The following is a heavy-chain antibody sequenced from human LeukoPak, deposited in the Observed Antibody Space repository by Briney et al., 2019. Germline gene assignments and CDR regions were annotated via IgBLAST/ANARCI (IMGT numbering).Heavy chain of an antibody. CDR1: GFTVRTNY. V-gene: IGHV3-53*01. Sequence: GGSLRLSCAASGFTVRTNYMSWVRQAPGKGLEWVSALFGGRSTYYADSVKGRFTISRDDSKNTLFLQMNSVRAEDTAVYYCARGVDSAYAFDFWGQGNLVTVSS. D-gene: IGHD2-15*01. CDR3: ARGVDSAYAFDF. J-gene: IGHJ4*02. CDR2: LFGGRST.